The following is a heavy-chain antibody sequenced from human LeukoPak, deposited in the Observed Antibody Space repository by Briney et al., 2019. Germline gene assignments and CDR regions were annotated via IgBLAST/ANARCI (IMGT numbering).Heavy chain of an antibody. J-gene: IGHJ4*02. CDR2: ISWNSGSI. CDR1: GFTFDDYA. Sequence: PGGSLRLSCAASGFTFDDYAMHWVRQAPGKGLEWVSGISWNSGSIGYADSVKGRFTISRDNAKNSLYLQMNSLRAEDTAVYYCASVVTNDYWGQGTLVTVSS. CDR3: ASVVTNDY. V-gene: IGHV3-9*01. D-gene: IGHD3-22*01.